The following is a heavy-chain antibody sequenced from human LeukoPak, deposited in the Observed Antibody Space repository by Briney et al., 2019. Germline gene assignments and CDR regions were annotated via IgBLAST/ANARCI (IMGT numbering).Heavy chain of an antibody. D-gene: IGHD5-18*01. Sequence: SETLSLTCTVSGGSISSSSYSWGWIRQPPGKGLEWIGSIYYSGSTYYNPSLKSRVTISVDTSKNQFSLKLSSVTAADTAVYYCARHTGYSYGFSDYYYGMDVWGQGTTVTVSS. CDR3: ARHTGYSYGFSDYYYGMDV. CDR2: IYYSGST. CDR1: GGSISSSSYS. J-gene: IGHJ6*02. V-gene: IGHV4-39*01.